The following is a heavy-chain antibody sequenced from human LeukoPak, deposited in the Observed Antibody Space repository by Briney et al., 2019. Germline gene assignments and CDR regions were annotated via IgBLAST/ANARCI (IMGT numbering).Heavy chain of an antibody. CDR2: IYYSGGT. Sequence: SETLSLTCTVSGDSISSYYWSWIRQPPGKGLEWIGYIYYSGGTDYNPSLKSRATISVDTSKNQFSLKLRPVTAADTAVYYCARHVTISGPYDASDIWGQGTMVTVSP. V-gene: IGHV4-59*08. D-gene: IGHD5-24*01. CDR1: GDSISSYY. J-gene: IGHJ3*02. CDR3: ARHVTISGPYDASDI.